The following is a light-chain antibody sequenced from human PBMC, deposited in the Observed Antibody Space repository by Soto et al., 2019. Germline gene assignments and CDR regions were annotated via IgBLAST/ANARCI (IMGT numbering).Light chain of an antibody. J-gene: IGKJ1*01. CDR2: GAS. CDR3: QQYVSSPGA. CDR1: QSVTNSF. Sequence: EIVLAQSPGTLSLSPGERATVSCRASQSVTNSFLAWYQQKPGQAPRLLIYGASRRATGIPDRFTGSGSGTDFTLTISRLEPEDFAVYYCQQYVSSPGAFGQGTKVDIK. V-gene: IGKV3-20*01.